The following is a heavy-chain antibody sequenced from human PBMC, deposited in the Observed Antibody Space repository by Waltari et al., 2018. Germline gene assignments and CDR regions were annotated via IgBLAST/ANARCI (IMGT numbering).Heavy chain of an antibody. CDR1: GFTFDDSA. V-gene: IGHV3-9*01. CDR2: ISWNSGSI. CDR3: AKDDWGSFDY. J-gene: IGHJ4*02. D-gene: IGHD7-27*01. Sequence: EVQLVESGGGLVQPGRSLRLSCAASGFTFDDSAMHWVRQAPGKGLEWVSGISWNSGSIGYADSGKGRFTIARDNAKNSLYLQMNSLRAEDTALYYCAKDDWGSFDYWGQGTLVTVSS.